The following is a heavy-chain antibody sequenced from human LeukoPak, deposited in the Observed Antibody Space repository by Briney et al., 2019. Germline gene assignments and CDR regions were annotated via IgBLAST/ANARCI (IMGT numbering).Heavy chain of an antibody. CDR3: ARDAGELSLGYDY. CDR1: GFTFSTYS. D-gene: IGHD3-16*02. J-gene: IGHJ4*02. V-gene: IGHV3-21*01. Sequence: GGSLRLSCAASGFTFSTYSMNWVRQAPGKGLEWVSSISSSSSYIYYADSVKGRFTISRDNSKNTLYLQMGSLRAEDMAVYYCARDAGELSLGYDYWGQGTLVTVSS. CDR2: ISSSSSYI.